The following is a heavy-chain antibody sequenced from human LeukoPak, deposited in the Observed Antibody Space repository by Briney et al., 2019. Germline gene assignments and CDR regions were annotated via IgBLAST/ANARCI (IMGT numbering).Heavy chain of an antibody. Sequence: SETLSLTCAVYGGSFSGYYWSWIRQPPGKGLGWIGEINHSGSTNYNPSLKSRVTISVDTSKNQFSLKLSSVTAADTAVYYCARELRYCSSTSCYTTPFDYWGQGTLVTVSS. J-gene: IGHJ4*02. D-gene: IGHD2-2*02. CDR1: GGSFSGYY. CDR2: INHSGST. CDR3: ARELRYCSSTSCYTTPFDY. V-gene: IGHV4-34*01.